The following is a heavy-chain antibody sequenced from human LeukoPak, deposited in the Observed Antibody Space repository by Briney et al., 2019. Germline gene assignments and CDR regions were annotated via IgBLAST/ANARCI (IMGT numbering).Heavy chain of an antibody. Sequence: PGGSLRLSCAASGFTFDTYAMHWVRQAPGEGLEWMAVIWYDGSRKEYADSVKGRFTVSRDNSKNTLDMQMNSLRAEDTAVYYCARGYCTGANCRPYYYYGTDVWGQGTTVTVSS. CDR3: ARGYCTGANCRPYYYYGTDV. J-gene: IGHJ6*02. V-gene: IGHV3-33*01. CDR1: GFTFDTYA. D-gene: IGHD2-8*02. CDR2: IWYDGSRK.